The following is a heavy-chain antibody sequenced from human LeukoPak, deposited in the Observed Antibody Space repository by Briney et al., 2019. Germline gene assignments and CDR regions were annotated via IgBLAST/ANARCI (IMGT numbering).Heavy chain of an antibody. V-gene: IGHV3-30*18. D-gene: IGHD3-9*01. CDR3: AKGQYFDWFHIRPEYFQH. CDR2: ISYDGSNK. CDR1: GFTFSSYG. Sequence: PGRSLRLSCAASGFTFSSYGMHWVRQAPGRELEWVADISYDGSNKYYADSVKGRFTISRDNSKNTLYLQMNSLRAEDTAVYYCAKGQYFDWFHIRPEYFQHWGQGNLVTVSS. J-gene: IGHJ1*01.